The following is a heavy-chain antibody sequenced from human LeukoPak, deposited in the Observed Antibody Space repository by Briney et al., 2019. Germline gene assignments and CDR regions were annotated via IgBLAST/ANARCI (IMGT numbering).Heavy chain of an antibody. CDR1: GFTFGNYG. D-gene: IGHD2-15*01. J-gene: IGHJ6*02. CDR2: TSYDGSNK. Sequence: SGGSLRLSCAGSGFTFGNYGMHWVRQAPGKGLEWVAVTSYDGSNKYYADSVKGRFTISRDSSKSTLYLQMNSLSAEDTAVYFCAKDRGSYYYGLDVCGQGTTVTVS. V-gene: IGHV3-30*18. CDR3: AKDRGSYYYGLDV.